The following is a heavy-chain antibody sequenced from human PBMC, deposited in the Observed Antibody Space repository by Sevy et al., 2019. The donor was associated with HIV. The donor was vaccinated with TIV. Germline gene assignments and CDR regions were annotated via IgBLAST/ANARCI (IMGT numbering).Heavy chain of an antibody. D-gene: IGHD3-22*01. CDR1: GFTVSSNY. V-gene: IGHV3-66*01. CDR3: ARDFSYCDRSGWVGGFDP. J-gene: IGHJ5*02. CDR2: IYSGGGS. Sequence: GGSLRLSCAASGFTVSSNYMSWVRQAPGKGLEWVSIIYSGGGSYYADSVKGRFTISRDNSKNTVYLQLNSLRAEDTAVYYCARDFSYCDRSGWVGGFDPWGQGTLVTVSS.